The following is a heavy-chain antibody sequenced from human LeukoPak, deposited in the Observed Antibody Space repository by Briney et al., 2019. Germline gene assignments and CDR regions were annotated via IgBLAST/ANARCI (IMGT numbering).Heavy chain of an antibody. CDR3: ATNSLARRGPLKGWFDP. J-gene: IGHJ5*02. V-gene: IGHV1-24*01. CDR2: FDPEDGET. Sequence: ASVKVSCKVSGYTLTELSMHWVRQAPGKGLEWMGGFDPEDGETIYAQKFQGRVTMTEDTSTDTAYMELGSLRSEDTAVYYCATNSLARRGPLKGWFDPWGQGTLVTVSS. D-gene: IGHD2/OR15-2a*01. CDR1: GYTLTELS.